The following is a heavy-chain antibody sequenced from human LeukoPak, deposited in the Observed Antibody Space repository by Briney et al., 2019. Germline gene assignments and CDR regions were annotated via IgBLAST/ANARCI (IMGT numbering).Heavy chain of an antibody. CDR1: GGSISGYY. V-gene: IGHV4-59*01. CDR3: ARHTYGSGSYYFDY. D-gene: IGHD3-10*01. Sequence: SETLSLTCTVSGGSISGYYWNWIRQPPGKGLEWIGYIYYSGSTNYNPSLKSRVTISVDTSKNQFSLKLSSVTAADTAVYYCARHTYGSGSYYFDYWGQGTLVTVSS. CDR2: IYYSGST. J-gene: IGHJ4*02.